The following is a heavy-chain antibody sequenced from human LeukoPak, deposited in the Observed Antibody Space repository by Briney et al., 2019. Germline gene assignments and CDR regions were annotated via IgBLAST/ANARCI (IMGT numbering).Heavy chain of an antibody. D-gene: IGHD5-24*01. CDR1: GGTFNSYS. J-gene: IGHJ6*02. Sequence: SVKVSCKASGGTFNSYSFNWVRQAPGQGLEWMGRIIPIIGITENAQKFQGRVTITADKSTSTVYMDLMSLRSEDTAVYYCARDRWDSVEMVGMDVWGQGTTVTVSS. V-gene: IGHV1-69*04. CDR3: ARDRWDSVEMVGMDV. CDR2: IIPIIGIT.